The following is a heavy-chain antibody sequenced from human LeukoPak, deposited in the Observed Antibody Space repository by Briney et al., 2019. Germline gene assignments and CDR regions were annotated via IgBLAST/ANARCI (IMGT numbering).Heavy chain of an antibody. D-gene: IGHD1-26*01. V-gene: IGHV3-21*01. Sequence: GGSLRLSCAASGFTFSNYAMSWVRQAPGKGLEWVSSISSSSSYIYYADSMKGRFTISRDNAKNSLYLQMNSLRAEDTAVYYCARQVGATLVDYWGQGTLVTVSS. J-gene: IGHJ4*02. CDR3: ARQVGATLVDY. CDR2: ISSSSSYI. CDR1: GFTFSNYA.